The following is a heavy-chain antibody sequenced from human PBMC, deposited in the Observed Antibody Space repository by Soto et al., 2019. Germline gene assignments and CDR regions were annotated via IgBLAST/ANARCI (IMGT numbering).Heavy chain of an antibody. Sequence: GESLKISCKGSGYSFTSYWIGWVRQMPGKGLEWMGIIYPGDSDTRYSPSFQGQVTISADKSISTAYLQWSSLKASDTAMYYCASSYYYDSSGYYGGFDDWGQGTLVTVSS. V-gene: IGHV5-51*01. D-gene: IGHD3-22*01. J-gene: IGHJ4*02. CDR3: ASSYYYDSSGYYGGFDD. CDR2: IYPGDSDT. CDR1: GYSFTSYW.